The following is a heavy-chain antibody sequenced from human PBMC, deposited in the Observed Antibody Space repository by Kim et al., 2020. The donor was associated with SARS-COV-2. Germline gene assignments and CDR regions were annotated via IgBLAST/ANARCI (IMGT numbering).Heavy chain of an antibody. Sequence: SVKVSCKASGGTFSSYAISWVRQAPGQGLEWMGGIIPIFGTANYAQKFQGRVTITADESTSTAYMELSSLRSEDTAVYYCASAIDTAMVNWYFDLWGRGTLVTVSS. J-gene: IGHJ2*01. CDR2: IIPIFGTA. CDR1: GGTFSSYA. CDR3: ASAIDTAMVNWYFDL. D-gene: IGHD5-18*01. V-gene: IGHV1-69*13.